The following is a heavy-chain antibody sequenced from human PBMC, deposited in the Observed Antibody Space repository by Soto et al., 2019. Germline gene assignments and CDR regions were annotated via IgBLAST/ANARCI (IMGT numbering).Heavy chain of an antibody. CDR2: IYSGGDT. Sequence: PGGSLRLSCAASGFTVSSNYMSWVRQAPGKGLEWVSVIYSGGDTYYADSVRGRFTISRDNSKNTLYLQMNSLRAEDTAVYYCARGHYQHLRGPTKAFDIWGQGTMVTVSS. J-gene: IGHJ3*02. CDR3: ARGHYQHLRGPTKAFDI. V-gene: IGHV3-53*01. CDR1: GFTVSSNY. D-gene: IGHD2-2*01.